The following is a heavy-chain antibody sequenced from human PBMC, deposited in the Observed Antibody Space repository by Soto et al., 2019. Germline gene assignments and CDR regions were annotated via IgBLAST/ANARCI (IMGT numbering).Heavy chain of an antibody. CDR1: GGIFSNFA. Sequence: QVQLVQSGAEVKKPGSSVKVSCNASGGIFSNFAFNWMRQAPGQGLEWMGGIIPTLGTPHYAQKFLGRVTITTDESTRTVYMEMSSLTVEDTAVYYCARVGLGAYDYWGQGTLVIVSS. CDR2: IIPTLGTP. D-gene: IGHD6-19*01. J-gene: IGHJ4*02. V-gene: IGHV1-69*01. CDR3: ARVGLGAYDY.